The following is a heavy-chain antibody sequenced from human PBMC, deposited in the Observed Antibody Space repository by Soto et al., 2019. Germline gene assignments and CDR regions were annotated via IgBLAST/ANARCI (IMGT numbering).Heavy chain of an antibody. Sequence: SLSLSWAASGFTFSSYEMNWVRQAPGKGLEWASYISSSGSTIYYADSVKGRFTISRDHAKNSLYLQMNSLRAEDTAVYYCASPAALPPAMRSFDYRCPGTLVTVS. V-gene: IGHV3-48*03. CDR2: ISSSGSTI. CDR1: GFTFSSYE. J-gene: IGHJ4*02. D-gene: IGHD2-2*01. CDR3: ASPAALPPAMRSFDY.